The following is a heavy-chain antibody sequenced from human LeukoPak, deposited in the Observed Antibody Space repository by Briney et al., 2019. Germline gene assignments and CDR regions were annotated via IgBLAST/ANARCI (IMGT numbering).Heavy chain of an antibody. CDR1: GLTFSSYG. J-gene: IGHJ4*02. D-gene: IGHD4-11*01. CDR3: ANHRSVTTILDY. Sequence: AGSLRLSWAASGLTFSSYGMKWVRQAPGKGMEWVAVISYDGSNKYYADSVKGRFTISRDNSKNTLYLQMNSLRAEDTAVYYCANHRSVTTILDYWGQGTLVTVSS. CDR2: ISYDGSNK. V-gene: IGHV3-30*18.